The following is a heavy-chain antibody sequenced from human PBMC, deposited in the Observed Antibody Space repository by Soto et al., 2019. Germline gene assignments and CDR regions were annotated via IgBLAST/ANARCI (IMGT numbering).Heavy chain of an antibody. CDR1: GFTFNTYG. J-gene: IGHJ6*01. D-gene: IGHD1-26*01. Sequence: QVQLVESGGGVVQPGRSLRLSCAASGFTFNTYGMHWVRQAPGKGLEWVAVIWYDGSQTKYADSVKGRFTISRDNSKNTLYLQMDSLRAEDTATYTCARDSTVGAIYSGVYFYDMDVWGRGTTVTVSS. V-gene: IGHV3-33*01. CDR3: ARDSTVGAIYSGVYFYDMDV. CDR2: IWYDGSQT.